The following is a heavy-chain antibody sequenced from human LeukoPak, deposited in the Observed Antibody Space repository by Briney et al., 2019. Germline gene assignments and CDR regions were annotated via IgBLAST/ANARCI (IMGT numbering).Heavy chain of an antibody. J-gene: IGHJ6*03. Sequence: KPSETLSLTCSVSGGSMSSENEYWGWIRQTPGKGLEWIGSVYNTGSTYYNPSLKSRVTISVDTSKNQFSLKLSSVTAADTAVYYCARRRVVRGVINLDYYYYYMDVWGKGTTATISS. V-gene: IGHV4-39*01. D-gene: IGHD3-10*01. CDR3: ARRRVVRGVINLDYYYYYMDV. CDR1: GGSMSSENEY. CDR2: VYNTGST.